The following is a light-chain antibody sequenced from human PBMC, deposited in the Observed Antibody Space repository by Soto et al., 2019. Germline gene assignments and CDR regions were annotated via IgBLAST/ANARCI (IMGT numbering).Light chain of an antibody. Sequence: QSVLTQPPSVSGAPGQRVAISCTANNSNIGSDFAVSWYRQFPGTAPKLLLYYDDMLSSGVSDRFSGSKSGTSASLAISGLQNDDDGDYYCAIWDDSVDGWVFGGGTKLTVL. CDR3: AIWDDSVDGWV. J-gene: IGLJ3*02. CDR2: YDD. V-gene: IGLV1-36*01. CDR1: NSNIGSDFA.